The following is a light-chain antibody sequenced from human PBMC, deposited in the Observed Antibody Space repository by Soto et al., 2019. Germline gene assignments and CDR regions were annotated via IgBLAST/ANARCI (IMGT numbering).Light chain of an antibody. CDR2: EVS. J-gene: IGLJ2*01. V-gene: IGLV2-14*01. Sequence: QSALTQPASVSGSLGQSSTISCTGTSSDIGFYNYVSWYQQHPGKAPKLIIYEVSYRPSGVSNRFSASKSANTASLTISGLQAEDEADYYCNSYATSNSLIFGGGTKLTVL. CDR1: SSDIGFYNY. CDR3: NSYATSNSLI.